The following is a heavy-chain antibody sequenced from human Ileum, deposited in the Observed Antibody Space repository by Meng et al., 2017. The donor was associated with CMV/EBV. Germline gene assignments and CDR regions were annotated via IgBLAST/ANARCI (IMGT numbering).Heavy chain of an antibody. Sequence: GESLKISCTASGFIFSSYWMSWVRQAPGKGLEWVANIKQDGSENYYVDSVKGRFTISRDNAQISLYLQMNSLRGEDTAVYYCARDWSTTGGRFDPWGQGTLVTVSS. CDR2: IKQDGSEN. CDR3: ARDWSTTGGRFDP. J-gene: IGHJ5*02. CDR1: GFIFSSYW. D-gene: IGHD2-2*01. V-gene: IGHV3-7*01.